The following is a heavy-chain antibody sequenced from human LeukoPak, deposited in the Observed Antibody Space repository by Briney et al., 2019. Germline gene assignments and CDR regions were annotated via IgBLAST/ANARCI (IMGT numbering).Heavy chain of an antibody. J-gene: IGHJ4*02. CDR1: GHTLIALS. D-gene: IGHD1-1*01. V-gene: IGHV1-24*01. CDR2: FEPEDGET. Sequence: ASVKVSFKVSGHTLIALSMHWVRQAPGKGVEWLGGFEPEDGETIYAQQFQGRVTMTEDTSTDTAYMELSSLRSEDTAVYYCAASSPQNWKTHEYWGQGTLVTVSS. CDR3: AASSPQNWKTHEY.